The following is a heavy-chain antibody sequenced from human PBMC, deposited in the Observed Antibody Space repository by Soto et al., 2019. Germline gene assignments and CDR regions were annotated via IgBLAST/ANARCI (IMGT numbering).Heavy chain of an antibody. CDR3: ASTYYDYVWGSYRHPRFDY. CDR2: IIPIFGTA. V-gene: IGHV1-69*01. CDR1: GGTFSSYT. J-gene: IGHJ4*02. D-gene: IGHD3-16*02. Sequence: QVQLVQSGAEVKKPGSSVKVSCKASGGTFSSYTISWVRQAPGQGLEWMGGIIPIFGTANYAQKFQGRVTITADESTSTAYMELSSVRSEDTAVYYCASTYYDYVWGSYRHPRFDYWGQGTLVTVPS.